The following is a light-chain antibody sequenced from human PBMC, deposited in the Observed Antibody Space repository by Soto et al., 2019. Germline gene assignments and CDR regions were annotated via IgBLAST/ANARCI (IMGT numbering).Light chain of an antibody. Sequence: QSVLTQPPSVSGAPGQRVTISCTGSSSNIGAGYDVHWYQQLPGTAPKLLIYGNSNRPSAVPDRFSGSKSGTSASLAITGLQAEDEADYYFQSYDSSLTRNLVFGGGTNLTVL. J-gene: IGLJ2*01. CDR3: QSYDSSLTRNLV. CDR2: GNS. V-gene: IGLV1-40*01. CDR1: SSNIGAGYD.